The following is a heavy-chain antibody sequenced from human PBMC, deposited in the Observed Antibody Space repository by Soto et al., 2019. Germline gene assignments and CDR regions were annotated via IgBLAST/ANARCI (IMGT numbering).Heavy chain of an antibody. Sequence: QVQLVQSGAEEKKPGASVKVSCKASGYTFTSYAMHWVRQAPGQRLEWMGWINAGNGNTKYSQKFQGRVTITRDTTAHTDYLNLRNLRSEATAVYYCARAANRPCVGATEPDYWGPGTLGTVSS. CDR2: INAGNGNT. D-gene: IGHD3-16*01. CDR1: GYTFTSYA. CDR3: ARAANRPCVGATEPDY. J-gene: IGHJ4*02. V-gene: IGHV1-3*05.